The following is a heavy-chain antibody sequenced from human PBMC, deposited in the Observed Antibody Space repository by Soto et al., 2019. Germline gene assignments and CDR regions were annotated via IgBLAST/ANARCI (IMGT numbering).Heavy chain of an antibody. Sequence: SETLSLTCAVYGGSFSGYYWSWIRQPPGKGLEWIGEINHSGSTNYNPSLKSRVTISVDTSKNQFSLKLSSVTAADTAVYYCARGPVGYYYYMDVWGKGTTVTVS. CDR3: ARGPVGYYYYMDV. V-gene: IGHV4-34*01. CDR2: INHSGST. D-gene: IGHD1-26*01. CDR1: GGSFSGYY. J-gene: IGHJ6*03.